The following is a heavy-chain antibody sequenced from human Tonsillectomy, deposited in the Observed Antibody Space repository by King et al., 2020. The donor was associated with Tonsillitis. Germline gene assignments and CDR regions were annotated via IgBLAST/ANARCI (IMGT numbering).Heavy chain of an antibody. CDR2: IYWNDVV. CDR1: GFSLTTSGVG. CDR3: AHRRIYSGFDY. V-gene: IGHV2-5*01. J-gene: IGHJ4*02. Sequence: TLKESGPTLVKPTQTLTLTCTFSGFSLTTSGVGVAWIRQPPRKALDWLADIYWNDVVNYSPSLKSRVTITKDTSKNQVVLTMTNMDPVDTATYFCAHRRIYSGFDYGGQGILVTVSS. D-gene: IGHD2-21*01.